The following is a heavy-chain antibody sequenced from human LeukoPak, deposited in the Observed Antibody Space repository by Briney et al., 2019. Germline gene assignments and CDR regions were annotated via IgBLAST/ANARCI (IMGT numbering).Heavy chain of an antibody. Sequence: SETLSLTCTVSGGSISSYYWSWIRQPAGKGLEWIGRIYTSGSTNYNPSLKSRVTMSVDTSKNQFSLKLSSVTAADTAVYYCARDRPITMVRGVITAFDIWGQGTMVTVSS. CDR1: GGSISSYY. J-gene: IGHJ3*02. CDR2: IYTSGST. CDR3: ARDRPITMVRGVITAFDI. V-gene: IGHV4-4*07. D-gene: IGHD3-10*01.